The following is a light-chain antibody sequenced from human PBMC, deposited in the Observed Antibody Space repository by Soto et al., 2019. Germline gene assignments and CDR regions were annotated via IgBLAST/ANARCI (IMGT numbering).Light chain of an antibody. V-gene: IGLV2-23*02. CDR2: ENS. J-gene: IGLJ2*01. CDR1: SRDVGNYNF. Sequence: QSALTQPASVSGSPGQSITISCTGTSRDVGNYNFVSWYQQYPGKAPKLMIYENSNRPSGVSNRFSGSKSGNTASLSISGLLAEDEADYYCCSYASSATFLFGGGTKVTVL. CDR3: CSYASSATFL.